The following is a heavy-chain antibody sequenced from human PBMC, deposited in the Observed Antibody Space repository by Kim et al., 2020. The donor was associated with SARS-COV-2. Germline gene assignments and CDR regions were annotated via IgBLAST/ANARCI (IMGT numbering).Heavy chain of an antibody. J-gene: IGHJ4*02. D-gene: IGHD3-10*01. Sequence: ADTVRGRFTIARDNAKNTLFLQMNILGAEDTAVYYCARYMGVSGADYWGQGTLVTVSS. CDR3: ARYMGVSGADY. V-gene: IGHV3-74*01.